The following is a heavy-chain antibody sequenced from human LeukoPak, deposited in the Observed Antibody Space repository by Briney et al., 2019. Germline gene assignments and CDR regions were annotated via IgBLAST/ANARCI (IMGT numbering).Heavy chain of an antibody. CDR1: GFTFSSYD. CDR2: IGTAGDT. Sequence: PGGSLRLSCAASGFTFSSYDMHWVRQATGKGLEWVSAIGTAGDTYYPGSVKGRFTISRENAKNSLYLQMNSLRAGDTAVYYCARAFNGGEYHYYGMDVWGQGTTVTVSS. D-gene: IGHD4-23*01. J-gene: IGHJ6*02. V-gene: IGHV3-13*01. CDR3: ARAFNGGEYHYYGMDV.